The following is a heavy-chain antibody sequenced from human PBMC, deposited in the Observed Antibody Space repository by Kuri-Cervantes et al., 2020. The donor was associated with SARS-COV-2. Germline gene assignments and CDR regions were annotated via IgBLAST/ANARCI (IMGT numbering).Heavy chain of an antibody. CDR2: VIPIFATT. Sequence: SVKVSCKASGGTFSSDGINWVRQAPGQGLEWMGGVIPIFATTNYAQKFQGRVTITADKSTSTAYMELSNLQSEDTAVYYCARDQIPVSPTDYQYGLDVWGQETTVTVSS. CDR1: GGTFSSDG. CDR3: ARDQIPVSPTDYQYGLDV. J-gene: IGHJ6*02. V-gene: IGHV1-69*06. D-gene: IGHD5/OR15-5a*01.